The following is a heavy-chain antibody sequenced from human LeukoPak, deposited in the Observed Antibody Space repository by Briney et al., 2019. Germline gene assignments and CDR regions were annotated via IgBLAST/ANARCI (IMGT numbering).Heavy chain of an antibody. J-gene: IGHJ4*02. V-gene: IGHV3-33*01. D-gene: IGHD6-13*01. CDR2: IWYDGSNK. CDR1: GFTFSSHG. Sequence: GGSLRLSCAASGFTFSSHGMHWVRQAPGKGLEWVALIWYDGSNKYYADSVKGRFTISRDNSKDTLYLQMNSLRAEDTAVYHCARERSSTWYYFDYWGQGTLVTVSS. CDR3: ARERSSTWYYFDY.